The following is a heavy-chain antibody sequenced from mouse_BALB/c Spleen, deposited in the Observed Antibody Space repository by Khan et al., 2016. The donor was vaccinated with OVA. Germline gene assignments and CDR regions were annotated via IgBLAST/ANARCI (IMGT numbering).Heavy chain of an antibody. V-gene: IGHV9-1*02. D-gene: IGHD6-2*01. CDR3: ARISSYWYSDV. CDR1: GDTFTNYG. J-gene: IGHJ1*01. Sequence: QIQLVQSGPELKKPGETVKISCKASGDTFTNYGMNWVKQAPGKGLKWMGWINTYTGEPTYADDFKGRFVFSLETFASTAYLQISNLKNEDMTTYFCARISSYWYSDVWGAGTTVTVSS. CDR2: INTYTGEP.